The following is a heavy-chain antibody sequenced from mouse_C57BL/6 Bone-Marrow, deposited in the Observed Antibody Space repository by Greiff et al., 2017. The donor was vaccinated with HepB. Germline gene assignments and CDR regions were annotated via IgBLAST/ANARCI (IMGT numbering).Heavy chain of an antibody. CDR2: ISYDGSN. D-gene: IGHD2-5*01. V-gene: IGHV3-6*01. CDR1: GYSITSGYY. CDR3: ARDQVYYSNLYWYFDV. Sequence: EVQLQESGPGLVKPSQSLSLTCSVTGYSITSGYYWNWIRQFPGNKLEWMGYISYDGSNNYNPSLKNRISITRDTSKNQFFLKLNSVTTEDTATYYCARDQVYYSNLYWYFDVWGTGTTVTVSS. J-gene: IGHJ1*03.